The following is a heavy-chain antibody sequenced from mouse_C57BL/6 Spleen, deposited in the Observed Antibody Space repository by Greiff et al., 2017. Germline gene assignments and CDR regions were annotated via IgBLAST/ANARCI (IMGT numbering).Heavy chain of an antibody. J-gene: IGHJ3*01. CDR1: GYTFTSYG. D-gene: IGHD1-1*01. Sequence: VQLQQSGAELARPGASVKLSCKASGYTFTSYGISWVKQRTGQGLEWIGEIYPRSGNTYYNEKFKGKATLTADKSSSTAYMELRSLTSEDSAVYFCARTWYYGSSPAWFAYWGQGTLVTVSA. CDR2: IYPRSGNT. CDR3: ARTWYYGSSPAWFAY. V-gene: IGHV1-81*01.